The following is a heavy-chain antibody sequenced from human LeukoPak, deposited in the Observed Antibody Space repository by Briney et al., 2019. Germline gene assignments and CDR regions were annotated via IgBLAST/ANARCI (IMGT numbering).Heavy chain of an antibody. CDR3: AREKIQLKWGLDY. V-gene: IGHV1-69*13. J-gene: IGHJ4*02. Sequence: ASVKVSCKASGGTFSSYAISWVRQAPGQGLEWMGGIIPIFGTANYAQKFQGRVTITADESTSTAYMELSSLRSEDTAVYYCAREKIQLKWGLDYRGQGTLVTVSS. D-gene: IGHD5-18*01. CDR1: GGTFSSYA. CDR2: IIPIFGTA.